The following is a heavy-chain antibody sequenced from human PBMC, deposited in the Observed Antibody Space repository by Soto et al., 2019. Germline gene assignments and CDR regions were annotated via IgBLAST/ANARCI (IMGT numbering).Heavy chain of an antibody. V-gene: IGHV4-31*03. Sequence: TLSLTCTVSGGSISSGGYYWSWIRQHPGKGLGWIGYIYYSGSTYYNPSLKSRVTISVDTSKNQFSLKLSSVTAADTAVYYCARERRSAYYYGFDYWDPGTLVIVSS. CDR1: GGSISSGGYY. J-gene: IGHJ4*02. D-gene: IGHD3-22*01. CDR2: IYYSGST. CDR3: ARERRSAYYYGFDY.